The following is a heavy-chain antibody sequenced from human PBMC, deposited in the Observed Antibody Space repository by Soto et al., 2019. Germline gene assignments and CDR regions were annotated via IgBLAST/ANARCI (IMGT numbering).Heavy chain of an antibody. D-gene: IGHD2-2*01. V-gene: IGHV3-48*02. Sequence: GGSLRPSCAASGFTFSSYSMNWVRQAPGKGLEWVSYISSSSSTIYYADSVKGRFTISRDNAKNSLYLQMNSLRDEDTAVHYCARGCSSTSCYFRYYGMDVWGQGTTVTVSS. CDR3: ARGCSSTSCYFRYYGMDV. CDR2: ISSSSSTI. J-gene: IGHJ6*02. CDR1: GFTFSSYS.